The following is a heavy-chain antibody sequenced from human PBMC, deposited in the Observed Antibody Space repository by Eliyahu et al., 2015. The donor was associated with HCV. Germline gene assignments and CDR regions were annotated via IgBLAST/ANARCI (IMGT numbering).Heavy chain of an antibody. J-gene: IGHJ6*02. CDR2: IYSDGDT. CDR3: ARADRYNDRFSGMDV. V-gene: IGHV3-53*01. CDR1: GFTVXSNY. Sequence: EVQLVESGGGLIQPGGSLRLXCAASGFTVXSNYMTWVRQAAGKGPEWVSTIYSDGDTYYADSVKGRFTISRDNSKNTLSLQMNSLRVEDTAVYYCARADRYNDRFSGMDVWGQGTTVTVSS. D-gene: IGHD5-24*01.